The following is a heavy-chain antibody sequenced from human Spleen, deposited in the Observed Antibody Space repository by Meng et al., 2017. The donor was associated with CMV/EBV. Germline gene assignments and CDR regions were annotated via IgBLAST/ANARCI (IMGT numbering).Heavy chain of an antibody. J-gene: IGHJ3*02. CDR2: INPNSGGT. Sequence: ASVKVSCKASGYTFTSYAMNWVRQAPGQGLEWMGWINPNSGGTSYAQKFQGRVTMTGDTSITTAYMELSNLRSDDTAVFYCARDCSRTSCQGDIWGQGTMVTVSS. V-gene: IGHV1-2*02. D-gene: IGHD2-2*01. CDR1: GYTFTSYA. CDR3: ARDCSRTSCQGDI.